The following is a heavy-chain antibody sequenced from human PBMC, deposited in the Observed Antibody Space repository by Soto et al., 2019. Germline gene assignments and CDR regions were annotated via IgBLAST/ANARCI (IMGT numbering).Heavy chain of an antibody. D-gene: IGHD3-22*01. CDR3: TTEFDYYDSSGYYYATDY. Sequence: GGSLRLSCAASGFPFSNAWMNWVRQAPGKGLEWAGRIKSKTDGGTTDYAAPVKGRFTISRDDSKDTLYLQMNSLKTEDTAVYYCTTEFDYYDSSGYYYATDYWGQGALVTVSS. CDR1: GFPFSNAW. J-gene: IGHJ4*02. CDR2: IKSKTDGGTT. V-gene: IGHV3-15*07.